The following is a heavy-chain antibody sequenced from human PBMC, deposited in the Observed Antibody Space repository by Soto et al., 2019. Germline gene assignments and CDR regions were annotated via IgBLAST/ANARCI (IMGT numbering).Heavy chain of an antibody. CDR1: GFTFSSYA. Sequence: EVQLLESGGGLVQPGGSLRLSCAASGFTFSSYAMNWVRQAPGKGLEWVSTTSSSGGNTFYTDSVKGRFTISRDNPKNTLYLQMKSLRVEDTAMYYCAKDRHQFSSTWFADYWGQGVLVIVSS. CDR2: TSSSGGNT. D-gene: IGHD6-13*01. CDR3: AKDRHQFSSTWFADY. V-gene: IGHV3-23*01. J-gene: IGHJ4*02.